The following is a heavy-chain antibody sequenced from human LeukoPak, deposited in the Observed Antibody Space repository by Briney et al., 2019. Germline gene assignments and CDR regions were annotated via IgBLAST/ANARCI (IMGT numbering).Heavy chain of an antibody. CDR2: MSGSGDST. J-gene: IGHJ4*02. CDR1: GFTFRSYG. V-gene: IGHV3-23*01. Sequence: GGSLRLSCAASGFTFRSYGMSWVRQAPGKGLEWVSAMSGSGDSTYYADSVKGRFTISRDNAKNTLYLQMNSLRAEYTAVYYCVRDGVSTIPLDYWGQGSLVTVSS. D-gene: IGHD2-21*01. CDR3: VRDGVSTIPLDY.